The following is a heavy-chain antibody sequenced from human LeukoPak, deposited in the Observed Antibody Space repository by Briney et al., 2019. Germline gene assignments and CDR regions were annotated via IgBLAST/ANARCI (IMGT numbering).Heavy chain of an antibody. CDR1: DDSFSSHY. D-gene: IGHD4-17*01. CDR3: ARDLVTVTKGFDI. Sequence: SETLSLTCAVSDDSFSSHYWTWIRQPPGKGLEWIGYISYIGSTNYNPSLKSRVTISIDTPKNQFSLKLSSVTAADTAVYYCARDLVTVTKGFDIWGQGTMVSVSS. V-gene: IGHV4-59*11. J-gene: IGHJ3*02. CDR2: ISYIGST.